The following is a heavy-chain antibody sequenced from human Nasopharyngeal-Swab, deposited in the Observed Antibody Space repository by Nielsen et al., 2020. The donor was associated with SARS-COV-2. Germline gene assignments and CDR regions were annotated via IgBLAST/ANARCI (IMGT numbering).Heavy chain of an antibody. V-gene: IGHV3-49*04. CDR1: GFTFGDYA. CDR3: TRSGRAATKTRYFDY. Sequence: GESLKISCTTSGFTFGDYALSWVRQAPGKGLEWVGFTRIKAFGETPAYAASVKGRFTISRDASKSIAYLQMNSLKIEDTGMYYCTRSGRAATKTRYFDYWGQGTLVTVSS. J-gene: IGHJ4*02. CDR2: TRIKAFGETP. D-gene: IGHD2-15*01.